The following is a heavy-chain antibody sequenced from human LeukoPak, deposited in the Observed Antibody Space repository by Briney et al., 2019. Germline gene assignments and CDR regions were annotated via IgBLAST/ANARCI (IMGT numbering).Heavy chain of an antibody. J-gene: IGHJ5*02. CDR1: GDSITSRTYY. CDR2: IWNSGST. D-gene: IGHD6-6*01. Sequence: PSQTLSLTCTVSGDSITSRTYYWTWIRQHPEKGLDWIGYIWNSGSTNYNPALKSRVTISVDTSKNQFSLKLTSVTAADTAIYYCARDVSSMFPNYFDPWGQGIPVIVSS. V-gene: IGHV4-31*03. CDR3: ARDVSSMFPNYFDP.